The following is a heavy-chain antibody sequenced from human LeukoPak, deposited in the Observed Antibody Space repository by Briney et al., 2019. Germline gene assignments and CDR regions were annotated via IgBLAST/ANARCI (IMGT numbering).Heavy chain of an antibody. D-gene: IGHD6-19*01. CDR3: ARGPGYSSGWYVRLLVLYFDY. CDR1: GGSFSGYY. V-gene: IGHV4-34*01. J-gene: IGHJ4*02. CDR2: INHSGST. Sequence: SETLSLTCAVYGGSFSGYYWSWIRQPPGKGLEWIGEINHSGSTNYNPSLKSRVTISVDTSKNQFSLKLSSVTAADTAVYYCARGPGYSSGWYVRLLVLYFDYWGQGTLVTASS.